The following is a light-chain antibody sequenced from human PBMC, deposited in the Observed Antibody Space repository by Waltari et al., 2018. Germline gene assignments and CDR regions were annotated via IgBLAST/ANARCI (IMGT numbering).Light chain of an antibody. V-gene: IGKV2-30*01. J-gene: IGKJ2*01. CDR3: MQGTHWPYT. Sequence: DVVMTQSPLSLPVTLGQPASIPCKSSQSLVYSDGNTYLMWFQQRPGQSPRRLLYKVSTRDSGVTDRFSGSGSGTDFTLKISRVEAEDVGVYYCMQGTHWPYTFGQGTKLDIK. CDR2: KVS. CDR1: QSLVYSDGNTY.